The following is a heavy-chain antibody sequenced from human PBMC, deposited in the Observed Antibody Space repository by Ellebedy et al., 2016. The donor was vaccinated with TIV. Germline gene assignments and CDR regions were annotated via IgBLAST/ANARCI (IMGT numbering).Heavy chain of an antibody. D-gene: IGHD2-8*02. Sequence: MPSETLSLTCAVSGGSISSGGYSWSWIRQPQGKGLEWIGYIYHSGTTSYNPSLESRVAISVDRSKNQFSLNLTSVTAADTAVYYCARAGRGYCTGVRCNYFDCWGQGRLVTVSS. V-gene: IGHV4-30-2*01. J-gene: IGHJ4*02. CDR1: GGSISSGGYS. CDR3: ARAGRGYCTGVRCNYFDC. CDR2: IYHSGTT.